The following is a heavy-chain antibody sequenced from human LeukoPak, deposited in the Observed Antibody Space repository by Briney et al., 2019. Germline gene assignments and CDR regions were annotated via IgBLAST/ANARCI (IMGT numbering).Heavy chain of an antibody. CDR2: VNRNSGNT. Sequence: ASGTVSCKASGYTFTNYVINCVGQATGQGQEWVGWVNRNSGNTGYAQEFQGRVTISRNSSISTTYMELRSPRSEDTAVYYCARSIPLWKELRRDWFDPWGQGTLVTVSS. D-gene: IGHD3-10*01. CDR1: GYTFTNYV. J-gene: IGHJ5*02. CDR3: ARSIPLWKELRRDWFDP. V-gene: IGHV1-8*01.